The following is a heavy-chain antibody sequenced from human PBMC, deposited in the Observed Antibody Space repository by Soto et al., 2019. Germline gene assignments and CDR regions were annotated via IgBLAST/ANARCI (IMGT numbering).Heavy chain of an antibody. D-gene: IGHD3-3*01. CDR1: GGSMSSYY. CDR2: IYYSGST. Sequence: SETLSLTCTVSGGSMSSYYWSWIRQPPGKGLEWIGYIYYSGSTNYNPSIKSRVTISVDTSKNQFSPKMSSLTAADTALYHCARGYNDFWSGYLTWFDPWGQGTLVTVSS. V-gene: IGHV4-59*01. J-gene: IGHJ5*02. CDR3: ARGYNDFWSGYLTWFDP.